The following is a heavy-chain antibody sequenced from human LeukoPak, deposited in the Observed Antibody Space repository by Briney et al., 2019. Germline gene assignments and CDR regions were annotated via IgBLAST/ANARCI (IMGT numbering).Heavy chain of an antibody. CDR2: MAPRDDGA. J-gene: IGHJ1*01. CDR1: GYSFSNYH. Sequence: ASVKLSSKTSGYSFSNYHVHWVRQAPGQGLEWVGIMAPRDDGATYAQKFQGRVTMTRDTSTSTLYMDLSSLRPEDTAVYYCAREVRTGIGATEYWAEGTLVTVSS. CDR3: AREVRTGIGATEY. D-gene: IGHD1-26*01. V-gene: IGHV1-46*01.